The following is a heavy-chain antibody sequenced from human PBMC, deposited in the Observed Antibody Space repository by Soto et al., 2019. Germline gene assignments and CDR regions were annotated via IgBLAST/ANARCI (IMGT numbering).Heavy chain of an antibody. J-gene: IGHJ6*02. CDR1: GFTFSSYA. CDR3: TRDMYSSSWYFYYYSMNV. Sequence: EVQLLESGGGLVQPGGSLRVSCAASGFTFSSYAMSWVRQAPGKGLEWVSAISGSGGSTYYADSVKGRFTISRDNSKNTLYLQISIRGADDTAVYYATRDMYSSSWYFYYYSMNVWGQWTTVPVSS. CDR2: ISGSGGST. V-gene: IGHV3-23*01. D-gene: IGHD6-13*01.